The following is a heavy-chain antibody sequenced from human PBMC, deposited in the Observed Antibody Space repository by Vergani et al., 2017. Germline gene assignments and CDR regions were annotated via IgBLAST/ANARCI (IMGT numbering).Heavy chain of an antibody. J-gene: IGHJ4*02. CDR1: GFTFSSYW. CDR3: ASIPAPYYFDY. V-gene: IGHV3-7*03. CDR2: IKQDGSEK. D-gene: IGHD2-21*01. Sequence: EVQLVESGGGLVQPGGSLRLSCAASGFTFSSYWMSWVRQAPGKGLEWVANIKQDGSEKYYVDSVKGRFTISRDNAKNSLYLQMNSLRAEDTAIYYCASIPAPYYFDYWGQGTLVTVSS.